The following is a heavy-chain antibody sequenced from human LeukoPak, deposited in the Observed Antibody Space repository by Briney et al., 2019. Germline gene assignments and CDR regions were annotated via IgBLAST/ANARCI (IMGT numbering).Heavy chain of an antibody. CDR3: ARDHWDDILTGYQNYYCYYMDV. CDR2: IIPIFGTA. J-gene: IGHJ6*03. CDR1: GGTFSSYA. D-gene: IGHD3-9*01. V-gene: IGHV1-69*05. Sequence: SVKVSCKASGGTFSSYAISWVRQAPGQGLEWMGGIIPIFGTANYAQKFQGRVTITTDESTSTAYMELSSLRSEDTAVYYCARDHWDDILTGYQNYYCYYMDVWGKGTTVTVSS.